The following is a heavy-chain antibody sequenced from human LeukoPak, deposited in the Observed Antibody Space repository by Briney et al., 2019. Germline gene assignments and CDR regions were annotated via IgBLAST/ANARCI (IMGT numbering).Heavy chain of an antibody. Sequence: AETLSLTCTVSGVSFSNYHWSWIRKPPGKGLEWIGFIYFTGSTNYNPSLKGRGTISVDTSKHQFPLRLNSLTAADTAVYYCARVAVPGILAAGRGHFDYWGQGTAVTVSS. CDR1: GVSFSNYH. V-gene: IGHV4-59*01. D-gene: IGHD6-13*01. CDR3: ARVAVPGILAAGRGHFDY. CDR2: IYFTGST. J-gene: IGHJ4*02.